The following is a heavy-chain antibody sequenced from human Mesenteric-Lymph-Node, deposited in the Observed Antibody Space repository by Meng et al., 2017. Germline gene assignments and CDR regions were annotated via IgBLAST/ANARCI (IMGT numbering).Heavy chain of an antibody. V-gene: IGHV3-21*01. J-gene: IGHJ4*02. D-gene: IGHD1-26*01. CDR1: GFIFRSYT. CDR2: ISFNSYYI. Sequence: GGFLRPSCAASGFIFRSYTMNWVRQAPGKGLEWVSSISFNSYYINYADSVKGRFTLSRDDGKNTLYLQMNSLRADDTAVYYCVRGNSETLIHSHWEGYFETWGQGTLVTVSS. CDR3: VRGNSETLIHSHWEGYFET.